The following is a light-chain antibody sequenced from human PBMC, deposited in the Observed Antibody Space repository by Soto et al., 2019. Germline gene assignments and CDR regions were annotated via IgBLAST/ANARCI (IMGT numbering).Light chain of an antibody. J-gene: IGLJ1*01. CDR3: GSYASSSTLYV. V-gene: IGLV2-14*01. CDR2: DVS. CDR1: SSDVGGYNY. Sequence: QSALTQPDSVSGSPGQSITISCTGTSSDVGGYNYVSWYQQHSGKAPKLMIYDVSNRPSGVSNRFSDSKSGNTASLTISGLQAEDEADYYCGSYASSSTLYVFGTGTKVTVL.